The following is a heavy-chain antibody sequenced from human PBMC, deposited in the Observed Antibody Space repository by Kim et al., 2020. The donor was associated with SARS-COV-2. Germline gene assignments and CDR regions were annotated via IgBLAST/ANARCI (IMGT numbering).Heavy chain of an antibody. CDR3: PTCSGGSCYYYGMDV. CDR2: IYYSGST. D-gene: IGHD2-15*01. CDR1: GGSISSSSYY. V-gene: IGHV4-39*01. J-gene: IGHJ6*02. Sequence: SETLSLTCTVSGGSISSSSYYWGWIRQPPGKGLEWIGSIYYSGSTYYNPSLKSRVTISVDTSKNQFSLKLSSVTAADTAVYYCPTCSGGSCYYYGMDVWGQGTTVTVSS.